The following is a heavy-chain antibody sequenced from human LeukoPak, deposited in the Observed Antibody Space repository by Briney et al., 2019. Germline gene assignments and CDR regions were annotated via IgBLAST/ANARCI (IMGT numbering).Heavy chain of an antibody. V-gene: IGHV3-9*03. CDR2: ISWNSGSI. D-gene: IGHD5-18*01. J-gene: IGHJ4*02. CDR1: GFTFDDYA. Sequence: PGRSLRLSCAASGFTFDDYAVHWVRQAPGKGLEWVSGISWNSGSIGYADSVKGRFTISRDNAKNSLYLQMNSLRAEDMALYYCAKDGRRGYSYGRGFDYWGQGTLVTVSS. CDR3: AKDGRRGYSYGRGFDY.